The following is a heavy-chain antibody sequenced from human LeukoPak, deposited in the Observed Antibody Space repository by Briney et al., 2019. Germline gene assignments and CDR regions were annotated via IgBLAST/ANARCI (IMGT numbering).Heavy chain of an antibody. D-gene: IGHD2-2*01. CDR2: ISAGGSP. V-gene: IGHV3-53*01. Sequence: GGSLRLSCAASGFTVSSNYMSWVRQAPGKGLEWVSSISAGGSPYYADSVKGRFTISRDNSKNTLYLQVNSLRAEDTAVYWCAKGGYCSSTSCYYGWFDPWGQGTLVTVSS. CDR1: GFTVSSNY. CDR3: AKGGYCSSTSCYYGWFDP. J-gene: IGHJ5*02.